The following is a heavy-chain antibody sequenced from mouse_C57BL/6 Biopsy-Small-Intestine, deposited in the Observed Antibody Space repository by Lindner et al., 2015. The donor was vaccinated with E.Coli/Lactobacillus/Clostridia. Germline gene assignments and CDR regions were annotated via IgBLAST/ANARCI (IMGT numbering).Heavy chain of an antibody. Sequence: VQLQESGGGLVKPGGSLKLSCAASGFTLSDYGMHWVRQAPEKGLEWVAYISSGSSTIYYADTVKGRFTISRDNAKNTLFLQMTSLRSEDTAMYYCARGKPYYYAMDYWGQGTSVTVSS. V-gene: IGHV5-17*01. CDR3: ARGKPYYYAMDY. J-gene: IGHJ4*01. CDR1: GFTLSDYG. CDR2: ISSGSSTI.